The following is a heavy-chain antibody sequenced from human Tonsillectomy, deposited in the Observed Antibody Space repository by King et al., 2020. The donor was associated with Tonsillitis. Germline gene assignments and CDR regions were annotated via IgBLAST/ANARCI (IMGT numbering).Heavy chain of an antibody. J-gene: IGHJ4*02. V-gene: IGHV3-23*04. Sequence: QLVQSGGGLVQPGGSLRLSCAAAGFTFRSYAMSWVRQAPGKGLAWVSAISGSGGSTYYANSVKGRFTISRDNSQNTRYLQMNSLRPEATAVYYCAKEEEFGVAPLDYWGQGTRVTVSS. CDR3: AKEEEFGVAPLDY. D-gene: IGHD3-3*01. CDR2: ISGSGGST. CDR1: GFTFRSYA.